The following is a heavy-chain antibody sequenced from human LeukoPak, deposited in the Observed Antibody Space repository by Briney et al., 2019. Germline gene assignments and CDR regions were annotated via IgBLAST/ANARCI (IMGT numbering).Heavy chain of an antibody. CDR2: TYYRSKWYK. CDR3: ARDPPGGTTIFDM. D-gene: IGHD1-1*01. V-gene: IGHV6-1*01. CDR1: GDSVSSNTAA. J-gene: IGHJ3*02. Sequence: SQTLSLTCAISGDSVSSNTAAWNRIRQSPSRGLEWLGRTYYRSKWYKEYAVSVKSRITINPDTSKNQFSLQLNSVTPEDTAVYYCARDPPGGTTIFDMWGQGTMVTVSS.